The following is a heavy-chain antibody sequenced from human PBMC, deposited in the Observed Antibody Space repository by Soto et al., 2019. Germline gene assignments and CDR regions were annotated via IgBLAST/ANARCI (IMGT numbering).Heavy chain of an antibody. J-gene: IGHJ4*02. V-gene: IGHV1-2*04. CDR2: INPNSGGT. CDR1: GYTFTGYY. Sequence: QGQLVQSGAEVKKPGASVKVSCKASGYTFTGYYMHWVRQAPGQGLEWMGWINPNSGGTNYAQKFQGWVTMTRDTSISTAYMELSRLRSDDTAVYYCARVGTRMVRGRSLPIYYFDYWGQGTLVTVSS. D-gene: IGHD3-10*01. CDR3: ARVGTRMVRGRSLPIYYFDY.